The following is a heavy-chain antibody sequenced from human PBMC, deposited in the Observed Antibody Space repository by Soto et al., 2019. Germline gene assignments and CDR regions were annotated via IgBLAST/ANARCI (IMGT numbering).Heavy chain of an antibody. V-gene: IGHV3-53*02. CDR2: IYSGGST. J-gene: IGHJ6*02. D-gene: IGHD6-13*01. Sequence: EVQLVETGGGLIQPGGSLRLSCAASGFTVSSNYMSWVRQAPGKGLEWVSLIYSGGSTYYADSVKGRFTISRDNSKNMLYLQMNSLRAEDTAVYYCARDRAAADHYYGMDVWGQGTTVTVSS. CDR3: ARDRAAADHYYGMDV. CDR1: GFTVSSNY.